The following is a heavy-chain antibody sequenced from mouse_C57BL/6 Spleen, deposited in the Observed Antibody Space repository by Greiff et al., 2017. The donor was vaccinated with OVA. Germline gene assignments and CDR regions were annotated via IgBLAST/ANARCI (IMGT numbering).Heavy chain of an antibody. J-gene: IGHJ1*03. CDR1: GFTFSSYT. CDR2: ISGGGGNT. V-gene: IGHV5-9*01. Sequence: EVKLMESGGGLVKPGGSLKLSCAASGFTFSSYTMSWVRQTPEKRLEWVATISGGGGNTYYPDSVKGRFTISRDNAKNTLYLQMSSLRSEDTALYYCARQVYDGYPYWYFDVWGTGTTVTVSS. D-gene: IGHD2-3*01. CDR3: ARQVYDGYPYWYFDV.